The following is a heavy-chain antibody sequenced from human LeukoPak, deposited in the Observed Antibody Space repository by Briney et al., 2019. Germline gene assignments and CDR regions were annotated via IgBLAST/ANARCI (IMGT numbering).Heavy chain of an antibody. CDR3: ARHVIDTSGYYLDYFDN. Sequence: SETLSLTCTVSGGSISGSGYYWGWIRQPPGKGLEWIGSIYYSGSTYYNPSLMSRVTISVDTSKNQFSLKLSSVSAADTAVFYCARHVIDTSGYYLDYFDNWGQGTLVTVSS. J-gene: IGHJ4*02. CDR1: GGSISGSGYY. CDR2: IYYSGST. V-gene: IGHV4-39*01. D-gene: IGHD3-22*01.